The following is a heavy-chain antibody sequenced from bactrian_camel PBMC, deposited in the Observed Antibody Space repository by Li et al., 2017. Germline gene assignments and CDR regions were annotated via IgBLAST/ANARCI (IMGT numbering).Heavy chain of an antibody. CDR2: IHPDGILT. J-gene: IGHJ4*01. CDR1: GNQFNTFC. D-gene: IGHD7*01. V-gene: IGHV3S54*01. Sequence: VQLVESGGASVQAGGSLRLSCAASGNQFNTFCLGWFRQAPGKEREGVASIHPDGILTYYVDSVKGRFTISRDNAKNTLYLKLNSLRTEDTAMYYCAVSTTSYSPVFGQGTQVTVS.